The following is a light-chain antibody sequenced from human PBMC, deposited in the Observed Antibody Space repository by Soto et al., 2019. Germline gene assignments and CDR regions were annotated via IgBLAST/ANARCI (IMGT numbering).Light chain of an antibody. CDR3: QQYGGFPIT. Sequence: EIVLTQSPATLSLSPGERAILSCRASQSVSSFLAWYQQKPGQAPRLLIYDASNRATGIPARFSGSGSGTDFTLTISSLEPEDFAVYYCQQYGGFPITFGQGTRLEIK. CDR2: DAS. J-gene: IGKJ5*01. CDR1: QSVSSF. V-gene: IGKV3-11*01.